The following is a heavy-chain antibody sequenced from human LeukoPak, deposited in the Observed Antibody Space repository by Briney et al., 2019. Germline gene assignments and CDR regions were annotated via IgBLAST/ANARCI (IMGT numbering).Heavy chain of an antibody. J-gene: IGHJ4*02. D-gene: IGHD5-24*01. CDR2: INHSGST. CDR1: GFTFSRYS. V-gene: IGHV4-34*01. Sequence: GSLRLSCAASGFTFSRYSMNWVRQPPGKGLEWIGEINHSGSTNYNPSLKSRVTISVDTSKNQFSLKLSSVTAADTAVYYCARGLFMEQDGYNFAYWGQGTLVTVSS. CDR3: ARGLFMEQDGYNFAY.